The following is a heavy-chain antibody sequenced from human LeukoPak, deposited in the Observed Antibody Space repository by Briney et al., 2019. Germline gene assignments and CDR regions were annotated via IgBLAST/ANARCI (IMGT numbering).Heavy chain of an antibody. V-gene: IGHV4-59*01. CDR2: IYYRGST. J-gene: IGHJ3*02. D-gene: IGHD6-19*01. CDR3: AREGSSGWYDRGAFDI. Sequence: SETLSLTCTVSGGSISSYYWSWIRQPPGKGLEWIGYIYYRGSTNYNPSLKSRVTISVDTSKNQFSLKLSSVTAADTAVYYCAREGSSGWYDRGAFDIWGQGTMVTVSS. CDR1: GGSISSYY.